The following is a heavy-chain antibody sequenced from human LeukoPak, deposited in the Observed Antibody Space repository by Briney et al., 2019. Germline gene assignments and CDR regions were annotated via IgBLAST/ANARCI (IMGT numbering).Heavy chain of an antibody. J-gene: IGHJ6*03. CDR1: GDSISSRSYY. V-gene: IGHV4-39*07. CDR2: IYYSGST. CDR3: ARETLPAAPYYYYYYMDV. D-gene: IGHD2-2*01. Sequence: SETLSLTCTVSGDSISSRSYYWGWIRQPPGKGLEWIGSIYYSGSTYYNPSLKSRVTISVDTSKNQFSLKLSSVTAADTAVYYCARETLPAAPYYYYYYMDVWGKGTTVTISS.